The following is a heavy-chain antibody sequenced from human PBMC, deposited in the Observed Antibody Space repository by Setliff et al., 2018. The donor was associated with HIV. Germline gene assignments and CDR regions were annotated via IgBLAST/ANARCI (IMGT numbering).Heavy chain of an antibody. V-gene: IGHV4-34*01. J-gene: IGHJ3*02. D-gene: IGHD1-26*01. CDR2: IYHSGST. Sequence: KASETLSLTCAVYGGSFSGYYWSWIRQPPGKGLEWIGEIYHSGSTNYNPSLKSRVTISVDTSKNQFSLKLSSVTAANTAVYYCARRRWELLKRGAAFDIWGQGTMVTVSS. CDR1: GGSFSGYY. CDR3: ARRRWELLKRGAAFDI.